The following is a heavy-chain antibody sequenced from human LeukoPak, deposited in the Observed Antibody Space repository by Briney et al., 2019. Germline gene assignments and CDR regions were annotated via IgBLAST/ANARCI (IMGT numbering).Heavy chain of an antibody. CDR2: INHHGSDK. J-gene: IGHJ4*02. V-gene: IGHV3-7*01. Sequence: PGGSLRLSCAASVFAYSISWMSWVRQATGKGPEWVANINHHGSDKWYVDSVKGRFTIARDNTDNSLSLQMNSLRVEDTAVYYCARSDSIGSVDYWGQGTLITVSS. CDR1: VFAYSISW. CDR3: ARSDSIGSVDY. D-gene: IGHD2-21*01.